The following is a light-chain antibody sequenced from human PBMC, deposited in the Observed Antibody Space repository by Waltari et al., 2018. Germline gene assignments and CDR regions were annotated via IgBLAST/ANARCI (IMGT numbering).Light chain of an antibody. Sequence: DIVMTQSPDSLAVSLGERATINCQSSQSVLYSSNNKNYLAWYQQKPGQPPKLLIYWASTRESGVPDRFSGSGSGTDFTLTISSLLAEDVALYYCQQYYTTPPTFGPGTKVDIK. CDR3: QQYYTTPPT. J-gene: IGKJ3*01. V-gene: IGKV4-1*01. CDR2: WAS. CDR1: QSVLYSSNNKNY.